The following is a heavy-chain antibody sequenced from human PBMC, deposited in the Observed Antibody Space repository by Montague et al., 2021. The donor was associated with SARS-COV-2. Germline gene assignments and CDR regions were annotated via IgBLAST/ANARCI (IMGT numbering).Heavy chain of an antibody. J-gene: IGHJ3*02. CDR3: ARVGRGSSWYEVAFDI. CDR2: IYNSGST. D-gene: IGHD6-13*01. Sequence: SETLSLICTLSGGSISRYSWTWIRQPPGKGLEWIGYIYNSGSTNYNPSLTSRVTISVDTSKNQFSLKLSSVAAADTAVYYCARVGRGSSWYEVAFDIWGQGTMVTVSS. CDR1: GGSISRYS. V-gene: IGHV4-59*01.